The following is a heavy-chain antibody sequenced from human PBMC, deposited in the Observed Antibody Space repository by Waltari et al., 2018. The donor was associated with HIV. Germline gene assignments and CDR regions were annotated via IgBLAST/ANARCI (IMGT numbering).Heavy chain of an antibody. CDR1: GYTFTTYD. CDR2: LSPKSGNT. V-gene: IGHV1-8*01. D-gene: IGHD2-2*03. J-gene: IGHJ6*02. CDR3: ARNRSGRGNGYFYYGRYG. Sequence: QGELVQSGPEVKRPGASVKISCKTSGYTFTTYDINCVRQATGQGLEWLGWLSPKSGNTGSPYKFEARVIMTGDTAMTTRYMELAGRTPEDTAIYYCARNRSGRGNGYFYYGRYGWGQGTAVSVS.